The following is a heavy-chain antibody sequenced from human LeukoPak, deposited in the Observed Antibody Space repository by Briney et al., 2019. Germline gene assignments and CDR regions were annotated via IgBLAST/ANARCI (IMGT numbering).Heavy chain of an antibody. CDR3: ARGSDCSGGSCYYYYGMDV. V-gene: IGHV4-34*01. J-gene: IGHJ6*02. CDR2: INHSGST. D-gene: IGHD2-15*01. Sequence: SETLSLTCAVYGGSFSGYYWSWIRQPPGKGLEWIGEINHSGSTNYNPSLKSRVTISVDTSKNQFSLKLSSVTAADTAVYYCARGSDCSGGSCYYYYGMDVWGQGTTVTVFS. CDR1: GGSFSGYY.